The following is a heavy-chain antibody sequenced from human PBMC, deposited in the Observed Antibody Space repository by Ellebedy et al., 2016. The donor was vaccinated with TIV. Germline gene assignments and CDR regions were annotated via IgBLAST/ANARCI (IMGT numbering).Heavy chain of an antibody. V-gene: IGHV1-3*01. J-gene: IGHJ5*02. D-gene: IGHD3-22*01. Sequence: ASVKVSCXASGYTFTSYAMHWVRQAPGQRLEWMGWINAGNGNTKYSQKFQGRVTITRDTSASTAYMELSSLRSEDTAVYYCAREVVVITTGWFAPGAREPWSPSPQ. CDR3: AREVVVITTGWFAP. CDR1: GYTFTSYA. CDR2: INAGNGNT.